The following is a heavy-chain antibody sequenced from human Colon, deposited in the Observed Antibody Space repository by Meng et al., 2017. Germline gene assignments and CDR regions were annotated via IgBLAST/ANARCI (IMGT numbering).Heavy chain of an antibody. D-gene: IGHD4-23*01. CDR2: INMYTAEP. J-gene: IGHJ4*02. CDR1: GYSFRPYA. V-gene: IGHV7-4-1*02. Sequence: QVQLVQSGSELKKPGASAKISCKASGYSFRPYAINWVRHIPGQGLQWMGWINMYTAEPSYVEGFTGRFVFSLDISVSTAYLEISNLKAEDTALYFCARHNGNSDFDYWGQGTLVTVSS. CDR3: ARHNGNSDFDY.